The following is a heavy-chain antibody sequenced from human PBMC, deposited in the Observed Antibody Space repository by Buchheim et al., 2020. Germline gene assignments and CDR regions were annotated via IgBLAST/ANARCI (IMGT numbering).Heavy chain of an antibody. V-gene: IGHV3-48*01. Sequence: EVQLVESGAGLVQPGGSLRLSCAASGFTFSTYDMSWVRQAPGKGLEWVSYISSSSTTIYYADSVKGRFTISRDNAKNLLYLQMNSLRAEDTAVYYCARNRYYGMDVWGQGTT. J-gene: IGHJ6*02. CDR3: ARNRYYGMDV. CDR1: GFTFSTYD. CDR2: ISSSSTTI. D-gene: IGHD1-14*01.